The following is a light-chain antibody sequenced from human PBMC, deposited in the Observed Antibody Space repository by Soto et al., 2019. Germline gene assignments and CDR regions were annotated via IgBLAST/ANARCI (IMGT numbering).Light chain of an antibody. CDR1: SSDVGNYNR. J-gene: IGLJ2*01. V-gene: IGLV2-18*02. CDR2: EVS. Sequence: QSALTQPPSVSGSPGQSVTISCTGTSSDVGNYNRVSWYQQPPGTAPKLMIYEVSNRPSGVPDRFSGSKSGNTASLTISGLQAEDEADYYCGSYTSSSTYVVFGGGTKVTVL. CDR3: GSYTSSSTYVV.